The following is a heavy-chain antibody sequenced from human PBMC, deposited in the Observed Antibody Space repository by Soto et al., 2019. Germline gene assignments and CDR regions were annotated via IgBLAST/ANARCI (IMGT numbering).Heavy chain of an antibody. CDR2: ISSGSATI. J-gene: IGHJ4*02. CDR1: GFTFSSYS. V-gene: IGHV3-48*02. CDR3: ARSSGSYFYGWVFDY. Sequence: EVQLVESGGGLVQPGGSLRLSCAASGFTFSSYSMNWVRQAPGKGLEWVSYISSGSATIYYADSVKGRFTISRDNAKNSLYLQMNSQRDEDTAVYYCARSSGSYFYGWVFDYWGQGTLVTVSS. D-gene: IGHD1-26*01.